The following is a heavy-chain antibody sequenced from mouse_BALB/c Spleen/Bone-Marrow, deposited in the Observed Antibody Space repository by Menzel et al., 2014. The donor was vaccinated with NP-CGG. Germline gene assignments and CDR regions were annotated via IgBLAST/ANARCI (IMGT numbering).Heavy chain of an antibody. CDR1: GYTFSSYW. D-gene: IGHD3-2*01. Sequence: LVESGAELMKPGASVKISCKATGYTFSSYWIEWVKQRPGHGLEWIGEILPGSGSTNYNEKFKGKATFTADTSSNTAYMQLSSMTSEDSAVYYCATARATWFAYWGQGTLVTVSA. J-gene: IGHJ3*01. V-gene: IGHV1-9*01. CDR3: ATARATWFAY. CDR2: ILPGSGST.